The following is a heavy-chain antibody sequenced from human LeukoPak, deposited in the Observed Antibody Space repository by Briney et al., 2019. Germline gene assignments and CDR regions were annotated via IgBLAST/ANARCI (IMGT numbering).Heavy chain of an antibody. CDR1: GGSISSYY. D-gene: IGHD1-1*01. V-gene: IGHV4-59*08. J-gene: IGHJ6*02. CDR3: ARHTVRNDGSMDV. Sequence: PSETLSLTCTVSGGSISSYYWSWIRQPPGKGLEWIGYIYYSGSTNYNPSLKSRVTISVDTSKNQFSLKLSSVTAADTAVYYCARHTVRNDGSMDVWGQGTTVTISS. CDR2: IYYSGST.